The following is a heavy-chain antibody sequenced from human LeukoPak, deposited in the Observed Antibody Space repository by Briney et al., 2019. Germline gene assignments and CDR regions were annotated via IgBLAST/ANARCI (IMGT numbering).Heavy chain of an antibody. D-gene: IGHD4-23*01. CDR3: AGRSVVTMAY. Sequence: GGSLRLSCAASGFTLSNNWMHWVRQAPGKGLVWVSRINGDGSSTSYADSVKGRFSISRDNARNSLYLQMNSLRAEDTAVYYCAGRSVVTMAYWGQGTLVTVSS. V-gene: IGHV3-74*01. CDR1: GFTLSNNW. CDR2: INGDGSST. J-gene: IGHJ4*02.